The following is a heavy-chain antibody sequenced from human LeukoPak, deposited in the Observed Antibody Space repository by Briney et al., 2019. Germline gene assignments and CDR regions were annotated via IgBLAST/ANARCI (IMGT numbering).Heavy chain of an antibody. CDR1: GGSFSGYY. CDR2: INHSGST. CDR3: AREYCTNGVCLYFDY. D-gene: IGHD2-8*01. J-gene: IGHJ4*02. Sequence: SETLSLTCAVYGGSFSGYYWSWIRQPPGKGLEWIGEINHSGSTNYNPSLKSRVTISVDTSKNPFSLKLSSVTAADTAVYYCAREYCTNGVCLYFDYWGQGTLVTVSS. V-gene: IGHV4-34*01.